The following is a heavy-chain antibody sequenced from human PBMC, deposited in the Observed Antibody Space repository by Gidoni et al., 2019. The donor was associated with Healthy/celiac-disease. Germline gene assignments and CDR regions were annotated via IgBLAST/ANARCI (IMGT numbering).Heavy chain of an antibody. CDR1: GFIFSDYY. Sequence: QVQLVESGGGLVKPGGSLRLSCAASGFIFSDYYMTWIRQAPGKGLECVSYMSVSDTTIYYADSVRGRFTISRDNAKNSLYLQMNSLRAEDTAVYYCARLGTGYYYYYGMDVWGQGTTVTVSS. CDR3: ARLGTGYYYYYGMDV. CDR2: MSVSDTTI. J-gene: IGHJ6*02. D-gene: IGHD7-27*01. V-gene: IGHV3-11*01.